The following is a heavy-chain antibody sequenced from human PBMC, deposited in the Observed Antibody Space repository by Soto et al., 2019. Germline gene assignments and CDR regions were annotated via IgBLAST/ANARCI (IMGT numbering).Heavy chain of an antibody. V-gene: IGHV4-30-4*01. CDR1: GGDTTSDNY. Sequence: PSETLSLTCRVSGGDTTSDNYWSWIRQPPGKGLEWIVHIYYSGATDYNPSLKSRIIISVDTSKNQVSLKLTSVTTADTAIYFCAREGGVSRDGLYYFEYWGQGIVVT. CDR2: IYYSGAT. J-gene: IGHJ4*02. CDR3: AREGGVSRDGLYYFEY. D-gene: IGHD3-16*01.